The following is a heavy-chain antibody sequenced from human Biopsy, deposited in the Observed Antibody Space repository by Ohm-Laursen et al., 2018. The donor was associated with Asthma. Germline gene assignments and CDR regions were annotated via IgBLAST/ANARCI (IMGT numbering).Heavy chain of an antibody. CDR3: ARVPTTLRYFDL. CDR1: GGSVSSGSYY. Sequence: SETLSLTLAVSGGSVSSGSYYWSWIRQPPGKGLAWVSYISYSGSTDYNPSLKSRLTISMDTSKNQFSLKLSSVTAADTAVYYCARVPTTLRYFDLWGRGTLVTVSS. D-gene: IGHD2-15*01. CDR2: ISYSGST. V-gene: IGHV4-61*01. J-gene: IGHJ2*01.